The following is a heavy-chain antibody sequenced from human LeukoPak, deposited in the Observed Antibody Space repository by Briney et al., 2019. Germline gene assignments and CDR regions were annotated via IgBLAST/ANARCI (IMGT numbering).Heavy chain of an antibody. Sequence: SETLSLTCTVSVGSISGHFWTWIRQPPGKGLDWIGYVYSTGTTTYNPSLKSRVTISVDTSKNQFSLKLTSVTAADTAVYYCARPLGSSTAVDSWGQGTLVTVSS. J-gene: IGHJ4*02. CDR3: ARPLGSSTAVDS. CDR2: VYSTGTT. V-gene: IGHV4-59*08. CDR1: VGSISGHF.